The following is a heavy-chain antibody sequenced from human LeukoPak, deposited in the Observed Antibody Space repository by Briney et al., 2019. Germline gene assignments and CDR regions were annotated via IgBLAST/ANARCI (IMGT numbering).Heavy chain of an antibody. J-gene: IGHJ4*02. CDR2: INPNSGGT. CDR3: ARITMIESD. D-gene: IGHD3-22*01. V-gene: IGHV1-2*02. Sequence: SVKVSCKASGYTFTGYYMHRVRQGPAQGHEWMGWINPNSGGTNYAKKFQGRLTMTRDKYPSTAYMELSRLRSDETAVYYCARITMIESDWGQGNLVTVS. CDR1: GYTFTGYY.